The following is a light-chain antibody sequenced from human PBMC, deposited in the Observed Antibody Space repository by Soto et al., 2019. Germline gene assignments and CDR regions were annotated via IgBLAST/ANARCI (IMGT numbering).Light chain of an antibody. CDR3: QQSDSPPYT. CDR1: QTITTY. J-gene: IGKJ2*01. CDR2: VAS. Sequence: DIQMTQSPSSLSASVGDRVTITCRASQTITTYLNWYQQKPGKAPKLLISVASSLQSGVPSRFSGSGSGTDFTLTIYNLQPEDFATYFCQQSDSPPYTFVQGTKLEIK. V-gene: IGKV1-39*01.